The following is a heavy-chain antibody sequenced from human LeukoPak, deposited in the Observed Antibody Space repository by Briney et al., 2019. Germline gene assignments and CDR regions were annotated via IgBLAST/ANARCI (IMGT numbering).Heavy chain of an antibody. CDR3: ARDEYYDSSGFPRYYYYYGMDV. CDR2: IIPTLGIA. CDR1: GGTFSSYA. V-gene: IGHV1-69*04. Sequence: GSSVKVSCKASGGTFSSYAISWVRQAPGQGLEWMGRIIPTLGIANYAQKFQGRVTITADKSTSTAYMELSSLRSEDTAVYYCARDEYYDSSGFPRYYYYYGMDVWGQGTTVTVSS. J-gene: IGHJ6*02. D-gene: IGHD3-22*01.